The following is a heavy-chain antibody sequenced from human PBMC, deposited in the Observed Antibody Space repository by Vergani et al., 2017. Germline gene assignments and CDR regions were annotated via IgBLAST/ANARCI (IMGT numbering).Heavy chain of an antibody. Sequence: QMQLQESSPGLVKASETLSLTCTVSGDSIISRSYYWGWIRQPPGKGLEWIGSIYYSGSTYYNPSLKSRVTISVDTSKNQFSLKLSSVTAADTAVYFCARHSTVEWLVKLGWIDPWGQGILVTVSS. J-gene: IGHJ5*02. D-gene: IGHD6-19*01. CDR2: IYYSGST. CDR3: ARHSTVEWLVKLGWIDP. V-gene: IGHV4-39*01. CDR1: GDSIISRSYY.